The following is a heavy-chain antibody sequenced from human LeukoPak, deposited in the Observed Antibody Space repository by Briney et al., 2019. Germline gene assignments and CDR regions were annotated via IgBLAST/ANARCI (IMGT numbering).Heavy chain of an antibody. Sequence: SVKVSCKASGYTFTSYGISWVRQAPGQGLEWMGRIIPILGIANYAQKFQGRVTITADKSTSTAYMELSSLRSEDTAVYYCARDIVGYYYGSGSPGPWGQGTLVTVSS. J-gene: IGHJ5*02. CDR1: GYTFTSYG. D-gene: IGHD3-10*01. CDR3: ARDIVGYYYGSGSPGP. CDR2: IIPILGIA. V-gene: IGHV1-69*04.